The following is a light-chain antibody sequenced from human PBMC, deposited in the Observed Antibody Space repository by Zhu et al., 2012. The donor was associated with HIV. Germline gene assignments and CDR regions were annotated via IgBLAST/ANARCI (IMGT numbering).Light chain of an antibody. CDR1: RSVSSF. J-gene: IGKJ4*01. CDR2: DSS. Sequence: IVLTQSPATLSLSPGERATVSCRASRSVSSFLAWYQQKPGQAPRLLIYDSSKRAAGIPPRFSGSGSGTDFTLTISSLEPEDFALYHCQQRSNWPLTFGGGTKVEIK. V-gene: IGKV3-11*01. CDR3: QQRSNWPLT.